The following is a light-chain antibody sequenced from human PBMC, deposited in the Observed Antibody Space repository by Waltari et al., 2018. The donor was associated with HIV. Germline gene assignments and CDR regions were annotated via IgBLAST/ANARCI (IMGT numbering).Light chain of an antibody. Sequence: EIVLTQSPAPLPLSPGEGATLPCRASQRVTTYLAWFQQKPGQPPRLLIFDASSRATGVPARFSGSGSGTDFSLTISSLEPEDFAIYYCQARHSWPPLFTFGPGTKVEMK. V-gene: IGKV3-11*01. CDR2: DAS. CDR3: QARHSWPPLFT. CDR1: QRVTTY. J-gene: IGKJ3*01.